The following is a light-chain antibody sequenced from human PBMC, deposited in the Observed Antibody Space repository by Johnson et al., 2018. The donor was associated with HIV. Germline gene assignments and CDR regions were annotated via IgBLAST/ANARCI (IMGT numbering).Light chain of an antibody. CDR3: GTWDTRLSAGHV. V-gene: IGLV1-51*01. Sequence: QSVLTQPPSVSAAPGQKVTISCSGSSSNIGNNYVSWYQQFPGAAPKLLIYDNNKRSSGIPDRISGSKSGTSATLGITGLHTGDEADYDCGTWDTRLSAGHVFGTGTKVTVL. J-gene: IGLJ1*01. CDR1: SSNIGNNY. CDR2: DNN.